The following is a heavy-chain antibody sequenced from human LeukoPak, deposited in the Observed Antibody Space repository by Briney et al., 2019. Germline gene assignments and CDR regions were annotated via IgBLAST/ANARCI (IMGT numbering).Heavy chain of an antibody. CDR2: FDPEDGET. CDR3: TTAVVFFPVRDTFNI. V-gene: IGHV1-24*01. J-gene: IGHJ3*02. D-gene: IGHD2-2*01. Sequence: ASVKVSCKVSGYTLTELGMHWVRQAPGKGLEWMGGFDPEDGETIYAQKFQGRVTMTEDTSTHTAYMELSSLRSEDTAVYYCTTAVVFFPVRDTFNIGGKGKMVPVSS. CDR1: GYTLTELG.